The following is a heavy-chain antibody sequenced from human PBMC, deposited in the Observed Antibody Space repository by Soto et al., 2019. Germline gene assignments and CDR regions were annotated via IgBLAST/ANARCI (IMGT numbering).Heavy chain of an antibody. CDR1: GYTFASYA. J-gene: IGHJ6*02. Sequence: GASVKVSCKASGYTFASYAMHWVRQAPGQRLEWMGWINAGNGNTKYSQKFQGRVTITRDTSTSTVYMELSSLRSEDTAVYYCARTWFSRGMDYGMDVWGQGTTVTVSS. V-gene: IGHV1-3*01. CDR3: ARTWFSRGMDYGMDV. D-gene: IGHD3-10*01. CDR2: INAGNGNT.